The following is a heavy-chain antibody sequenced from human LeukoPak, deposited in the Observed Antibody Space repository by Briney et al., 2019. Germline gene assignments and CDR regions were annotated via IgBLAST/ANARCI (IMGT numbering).Heavy chain of an antibody. V-gene: IGHV3-64*01. J-gene: IGHJ4*02. CDR3: ARWGSTSCYDY. CDR1: GFTFSSYA. D-gene: IGHD2-2*01. CDR2: ISTNGGST. Sequence: GGSLRLSCAASGFTFSSYAMHWVRQAPGKGLEYVSAISTNGGSTYYANSVEGRFTISRDNSKNTLYLQMGSGRAEDMAVYYCARWGSTSCYDYWGQGTLVTVSS.